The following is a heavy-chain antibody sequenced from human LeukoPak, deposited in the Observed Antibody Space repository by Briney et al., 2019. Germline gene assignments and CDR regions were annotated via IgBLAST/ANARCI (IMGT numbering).Heavy chain of an antibody. Sequence: PGGSLRLSCAASGFTFSSYEMNWVRQAPGKGLEWVSYISSSGSTIYYPDSVKGRFTISRDNAKNSLYLQMNSLRAEDTAVYYCARDGVSYYYDSSGGYYFDYWGQGTLVTVSS. CDR3: ARDGVSYYYDSSGGYYFDY. CDR2: ISSSGSTI. V-gene: IGHV3-48*03. CDR1: GFTFSSYE. D-gene: IGHD3-22*01. J-gene: IGHJ4*02.